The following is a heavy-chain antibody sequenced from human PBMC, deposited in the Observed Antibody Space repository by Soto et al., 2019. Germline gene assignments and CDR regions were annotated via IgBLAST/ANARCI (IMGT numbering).Heavy chain of an antibody. CDR3: ARDLRVAAAGLNRYYYYGMDV. CDR2: IWYDGSNK. Sequence: QVQLVESGGGVVQPGRSLRLSCAASGFTFSSYGMHWVRQAPGKGLEWVAVIWYDGSNKYYADSVKGRFTISRDNSKNTLYLQMNSLRAEDTAVYYCARDLRVAAAGLNRYYYYGMDVCGQGTTGNVSS. V-gene: IGHV3-33*01. D-gene: IGHD6-13*01. CDR1: GFTFSSYG. J-gene: IGHJ6*02.